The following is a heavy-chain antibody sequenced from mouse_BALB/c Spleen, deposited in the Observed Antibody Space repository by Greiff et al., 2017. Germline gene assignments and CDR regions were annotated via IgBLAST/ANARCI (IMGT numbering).Heavy chain of an antibody. D-gene: IGHD1-1*01. CDR3: ARHGYYGSSYVWYFDV. CDR2: IWSDGST. CDR1: GFSLTSYG. J-gene: IGHJ1*01. Sequence: VQLKESGPDLVAPSQSLSITWTVSGFSLTSYGVHWVRQPPGKGLEWLVVIWSDGSTTYNSALKSRLSISKDNSKSQVFLKMNSLQTDDTAMYYCARHGYYGSSYVWYFDVWGAGTTVTVSS. V-gene: IGHV2-6-2*01.